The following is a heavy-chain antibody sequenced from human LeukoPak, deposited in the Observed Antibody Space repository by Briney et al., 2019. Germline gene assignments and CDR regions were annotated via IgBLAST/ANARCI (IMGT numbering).Heavy chain of an antibody. Sequence: GGSLRLSCAASGFTFSSYWMSWVRQAPGKGLEWVANIKQDGSEKYYVDSVKGRFTISRDNAKNSLYLQMNSLRAEDTAVYYCARGRRGVIPIPFDYRGQGTLVTVSS. J-gene: IGHJ4*02. V-gene: IGHV3-7*01. CDR1: GFTFSSYW. CDR3: ARGRRGVIPIPFDY. CDR2: IKQDGSEK. D-gene: IGHD3-10*01.